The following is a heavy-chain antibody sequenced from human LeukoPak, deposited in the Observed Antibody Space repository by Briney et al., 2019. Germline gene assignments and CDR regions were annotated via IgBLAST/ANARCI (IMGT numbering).Heavy chain of an antibody. D-gene: IGHD3-10*01. Sequence: GGSLRLSCAASGFTFSSYAMHWVRQAPGKGLEWVAVISYDGSNKYYADSVKGRFTISRDNSKNTLYLQMNSLRAEDTAVYYCARADYYGSGSYYDQPLDYWGQGTLVTVSS. CDR3: ARADYYGSGSYYDQPLDY. J-gene: IGHJ4*02. V-gene: IGHV3-30-3*01. CDR2: ISYDGSNK. CDR1: GFTFSSYA.